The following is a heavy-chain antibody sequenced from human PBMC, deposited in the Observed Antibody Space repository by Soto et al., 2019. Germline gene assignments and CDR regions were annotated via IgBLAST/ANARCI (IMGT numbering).Heavy chain of an antibody. CDR2: IIPIFGTA. J-gene: IGHJ6*02. CDR1: GGTFSSYA. CDR3: ARGHIFIWYFFPEPPRSYYYGMDV. D-gene: IGHD6-13*01. V-gene: IGHV1-69*13. Sequence: SVKVSCKASGGTFSSYAISWVRQAPGQGLEWIGGIIPIFGTANYAQKFQGRVTITADESTSTAYMELSSLRSEDTAVYYCARGHIFIWYFFPEPPRSYYYGMDVWGQETTVTVSS.